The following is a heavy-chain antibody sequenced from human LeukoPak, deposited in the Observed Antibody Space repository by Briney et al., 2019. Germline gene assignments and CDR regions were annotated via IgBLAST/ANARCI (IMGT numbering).Heavy chain of an antibody. V-gene: IGHV4-39*02. CDR1: GGSISSSSYY. D-gene: IGHD3-16*01. CDR2: IFYTGTT. Sequence: SETLSLTCTVSGGSISSSSYYWGWIRQPPGKGLEWVGSIFYTGTTFHNPALESRVAISVDRSKNHFSLRLNSLTAADTAVYYCARLTLSSYWFDPWGQGTLVIVSS. CDR3: ARLTLSSYWFDP. J-gene: IGHJ5*02.